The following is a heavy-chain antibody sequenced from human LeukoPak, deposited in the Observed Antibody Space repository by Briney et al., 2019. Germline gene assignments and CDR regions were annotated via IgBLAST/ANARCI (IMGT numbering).Heavy chain of an antibody. V-gene: IGHV3-72*01. D-gene: IGHD4/OR15-4a*01. J-gene: IGHJ4*02. CDR3: ARIMRVDYGTYYFDY. CDR2: ARNRGSGYTT. Sequence: SGGSLRLSCAASGFTFSDHYIDWVRQAPGKGLEWVGRARNRGSGYTTQYAASVKGRFTFSRDDSENTVYLQMNSLKTEDTAVYFCARIMRVDYGTYYFDYWGQGTLVTVSS. CDR1: GFTFSDHY.